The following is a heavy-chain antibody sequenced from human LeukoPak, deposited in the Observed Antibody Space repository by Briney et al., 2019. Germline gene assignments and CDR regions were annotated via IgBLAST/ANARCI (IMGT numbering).Heavy chain of an antibody. Sequence: PSETLSLTCAVYGGSISSGDYYWSWIRQPPGKGLEWIGYIYYSGSTYYNPSLKSRVTISVDTSKNQFSLKLSSVTAADTAVYYCARGWHSSGWYSGEFFDYWGQGTLVTVSS. CDR3: ARGWHSSGWYSGEFFDY. CDR2: IYYSGST. J-gene: IGHJ4*02. V-gene: IGHV4-30-4*08. D-gene: IGHD6-19*01. CDR1: GGSISSGDYY.